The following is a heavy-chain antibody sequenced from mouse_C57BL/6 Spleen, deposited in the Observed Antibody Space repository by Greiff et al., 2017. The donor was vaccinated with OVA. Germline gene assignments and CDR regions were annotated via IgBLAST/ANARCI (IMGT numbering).Heavy chain of an antibody. V-gene: IGHV1-55*01. Sequence: QVHVKQPGAELVKPGASVKMSCKASGYTFTSYWITWVKQRPGQGLEWIGDIYPGSGSTNYNEKFKSKATLTVDTSSSTAYMQLSSLTSEDSAVYYCARTVLGSYFDYWGQGTTLTVSS. CDR1: GYTFTSYW. CDR3: ARTVLGSYFDY. CDR2: IYPGSGST. D-gene: IGHD1-1*01. J-gene: IGHJ2*01.